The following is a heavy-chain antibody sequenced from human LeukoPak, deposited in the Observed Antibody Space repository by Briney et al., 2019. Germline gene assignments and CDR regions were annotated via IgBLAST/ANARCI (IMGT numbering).Heavy chain of an antibody. Sequence: SETLSLTCTVSGGSISSYYWTWIRQPAGKGLEWIGRIYTTGSTNYNPSLKSRVTMSADTSKNQFSLKLNSVTAADTAVYYCVREVVVPYWFDPWGQGTLVTVSS. J-gene: IGHJ5*02. CDR1: GGSISSYY. D-gene: IGHD3-22*01. V-gene: IGHV4-4*07. CDR3: VREVVVPYWFDP. CDR2: IYTTGST.